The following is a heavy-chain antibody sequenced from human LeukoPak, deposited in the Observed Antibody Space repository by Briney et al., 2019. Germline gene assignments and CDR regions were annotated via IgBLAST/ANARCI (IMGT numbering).Heavy chain of an antibody. V-gene: IGHV4-39*07. CDR2: IYYSGST. J-gene: IGHJ4*02. CDR1: GGSISSSSYS. D-gene: IGHD4-11*01. Sequence: SETLSLTCTVSGGSISSSSYSWGWIRQPPGKGLEWIGNIYYSGSTFYSPSLKSRVTISLDTSKHQFSLKLSSVTAADTAVYYCARVGGTVTTHHSSFDYWGQGTLVTVSS. CDR3: ARVGGTVTTHHSSFDY.